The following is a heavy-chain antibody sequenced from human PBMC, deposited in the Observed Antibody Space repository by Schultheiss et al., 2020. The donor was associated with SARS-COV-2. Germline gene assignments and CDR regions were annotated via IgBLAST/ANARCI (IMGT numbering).Heavy chain of an antibody. V-gene: IGHV3-73*01. CDR1: GFTFSGSA. CDR3: ARVKNPLRYFDWAYPRDYYYGMDV. Sequence: GESLKISCAASGFTFSGSAMHWVRQASGKGLEWVGRIRSKANSYATAYAASVKGRFTISRDDSKNTAYLQMNSLKTEDTAVYYCARVKNPLRYFDWAYPRDYYYGMDVWGQGTTVTVSS. D-gene: IGHD3-9*01. CDR2: IRSKANSYAT. J-gene: IGHJ6*02.